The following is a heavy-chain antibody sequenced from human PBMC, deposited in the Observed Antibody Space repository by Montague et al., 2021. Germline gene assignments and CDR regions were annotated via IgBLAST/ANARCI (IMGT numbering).Heavy chain of an antibody. CDR2: IYSSGSR. CDR3: APRGIVTIVQ. V-gene: IGHV3-66*01. J-gene: IGHJ4*02. Sequence: SLRLSCAASGFTVSRIDVSWVRQAPGKGLEWVSLIYSSGSRVYADSVRDRFTISRDDSKNTVNLQMNSLRAEDTSIFYCAPRGIVTIVQWGRGTQVTVSS. D-gene: IGHD1-26*01. CDR1: GFTVSRID.